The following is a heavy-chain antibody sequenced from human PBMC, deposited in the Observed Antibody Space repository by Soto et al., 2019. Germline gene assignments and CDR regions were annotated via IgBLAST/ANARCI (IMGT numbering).Heavy chain of an antibody. Sequence: XVKVSCKASGYTFTDYYMHWVRQAPGQVLKWMGWINXNSGGXNYAKKFQGWXXMTRDKSXXKAYMELSRLRSDETAVYYCATATFYYYYGMDVWGQGTTVTVSS. CDR2: INXNSGGX. J-gene: IGHJ6*01. V-gene: IGHV1-2*04. CDR1: GYTFTDYY. CDR3: ATATFYYYYGMDV.